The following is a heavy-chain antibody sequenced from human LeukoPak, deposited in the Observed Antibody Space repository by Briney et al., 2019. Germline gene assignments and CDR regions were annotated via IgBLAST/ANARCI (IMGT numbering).Heavy chain of an antibody. CDR2: IRYDGSNK. V-gene: IGHV3-30*02. CDR3: AKDLRGSETAGIDY. D-gene: IGHD3-10*01. J-gene: IGHJ4*02. Sequence: GGSLRLSCAASGFTLSSYGMHWVRQAPGKGLEWVAFIRYDGSNKYYADSVKGRFTISRDNSKNTLYLQMNSLRAEDTAVYYCAKDLRGSETAGIDYWGQGTLVTVSS. CDR1: GFTLSSYG.